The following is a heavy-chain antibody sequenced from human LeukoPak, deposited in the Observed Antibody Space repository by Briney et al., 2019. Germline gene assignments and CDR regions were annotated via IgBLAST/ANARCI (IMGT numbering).Heavy chain of an antibody. CDR1: GFTFSTYW. CDR3: ARPTTYYDLLSGYYAWYYFDN. V-gene: IGHV3-7*01. D-gene: IGHD3-3*01. J-gene: IGHJ4*02. CDR2: IKQDGGEK. Sequence: GGSLRLSCVASGFTFSTYWMSWVRQAPGKGLEWVANIKQDGGEKYYVNSVKGRFTISRDNAKKSVYLQMNSLRAEDTAVYYCARPTTYYDLLSGYYAWYYFDNWGRGALVTVSS.